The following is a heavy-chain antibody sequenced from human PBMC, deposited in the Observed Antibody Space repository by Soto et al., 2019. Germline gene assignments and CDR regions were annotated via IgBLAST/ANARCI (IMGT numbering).Heavy chain of an antibody. J-gene: IGHJ6*02. CDR2: IGTAGDT. Sequence: PGGSLRRSCAASGFTFSSYDIHWVRPATGKGLEWVSAIGTAGDTYYPGSVKGRFTISRENAKNSLYLQMNSLRAGDTAVYYCARATQSIAAAGAQYGMDVWGQGTTVTVSS. CDR3: ARATQSIAAAGAQYGMDV. CDR1: GFTFSSYD. D-gene: IGHD6-13*01. V-gene: IGHV3-13*01.